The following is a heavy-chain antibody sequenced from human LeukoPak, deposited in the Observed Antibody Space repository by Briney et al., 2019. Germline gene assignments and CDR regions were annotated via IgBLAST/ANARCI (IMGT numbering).Heavy chain of an antibody. D-gene: IGHD2-15*01. CDR3: ARDWDIVVVVAATPPPDYYYMDV. CDR2: ISPYNGNT. CDR1: GYTFTSYG. J-gene: IGHJ6*03. Sequence: SVKVSCKASGYTFTSYGITWVRQAPGQGLEWMGWISPYNGNTNYAQKLQGRVTMTTDTSTSTAYMELRSLRSDDTAVYYCARDWDIVVVVAATPPPDYYYMDVWGKGTTVTVSS. V-gene: IGHV1-18*01.